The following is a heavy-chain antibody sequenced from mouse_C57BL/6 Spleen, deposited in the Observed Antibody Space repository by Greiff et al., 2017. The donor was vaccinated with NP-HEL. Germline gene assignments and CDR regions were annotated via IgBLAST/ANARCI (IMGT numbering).Heavy chain of an antibody. J-gene: IGHJ4*01. CDR1: GFTFSDYG. V-gene: IGHV5-17*01. D-gene: IGHD1-1*01. Sequence: EVKLMESGGGLVKPGGSLKLSCAASGFTFSDYGMHWVRQAPEKGLEWVAYISSGSSTIYYADTVKGRFTISRDNAKNTLFLQMTSLRSEDTAMYYCARSGYYYGTGMDYWGQGTSVTVSS. CDR2: ISSGSSTI. CDR3: ARSGYYYGTGMDY.